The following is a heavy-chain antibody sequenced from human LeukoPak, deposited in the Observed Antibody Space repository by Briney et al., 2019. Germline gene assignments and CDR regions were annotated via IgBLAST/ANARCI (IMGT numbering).Heavy chain of an antibody. CDR1: GYTFTSYG. Sequence: GASVKVSCKASGYTFTSYGISWVRQAPGQGLEWMGWISAYNGNTNYAQKLQGRVTMTTDTSTSTAYMELRSLRSDDTAVYYCASQGSGSYYKGSLVFDYWGQGTLVTVSS. CDR3: ASQGSGSYYKGSLVFDY. CDR2: ISAYNGNT. V-gene: IGHV1-18*01. J-gene: IGHJ4*02. D-gene: IGHD3-10*01.